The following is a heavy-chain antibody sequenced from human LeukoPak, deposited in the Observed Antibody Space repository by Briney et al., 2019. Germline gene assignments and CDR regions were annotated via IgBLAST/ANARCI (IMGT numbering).Heavy chain of an antibody. V-gene: IGHV3-30*18. CDR3: AKDPDDVLLWFGGKWVGVDV. D-gene: IGHD3-10*01. J-gene: IGHJ6*04. CDR2: ISYDGSNK. CDR1: GFTFSSYG. Sequence: GGSLRLSCAASGFTFSSYGMHWVRQAPGKGLEWVAVISYDGSNKYYADSVKGRFTISRDNSKNTLYLQMNSLRAEDTAVYYCAKDPDDVLLWFGGKWVGVDVWGKGITVTVSS.